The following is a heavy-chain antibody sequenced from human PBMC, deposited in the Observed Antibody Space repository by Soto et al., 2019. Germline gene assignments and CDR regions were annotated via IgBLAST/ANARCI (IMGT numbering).Heavy chain of an antibody. J-gene: IGHJ4*02. CDR1: GYTFTSYG. CDR2: ISAYNGNT. V-gene: IGHV1-18*01. Sequence: ASVKVSCKASGYTFTSYGISWVRQAPGQGLEWMGWISAYNGNTNYAQKLQGRVTMTTDTSTSTAYMELRSLRSDDTAVYYCARQDGYYDILTGSPYFDYWGQGTLVTVSS. D-gene: IGHD3-9*01. CDR3: ARQDGYYDILTGSPYFDY.